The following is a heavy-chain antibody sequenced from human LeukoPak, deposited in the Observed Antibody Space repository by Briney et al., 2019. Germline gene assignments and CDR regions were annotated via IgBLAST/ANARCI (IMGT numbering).Heavy chain of an antibody. J-gene: IGHJ3*02. CDR1: GFTFNTYS. V-gene: IGHV3-23*01. Sequence: GGSLRLSCAASGFTFNTYSMTWVRQAPGKGLEWVAALSEGSVQTYYAGSVKGRFTISRDNSKNTQYLQMISLRAEDTALYYCAKGYSGYDYWAFDIWGQGTMVTVSS. CDR2: LSEGSVQT. D-gene: IGHD5-12*01. CDR3: AKGYSGYDYWAFDI.